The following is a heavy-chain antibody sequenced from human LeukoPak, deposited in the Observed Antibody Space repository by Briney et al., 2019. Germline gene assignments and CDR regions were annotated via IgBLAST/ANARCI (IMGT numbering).Heavy chain of an antibody. CDR2: INPNSGGT. Sequence: ASVKVSCKASGYTFTGYYMHWVRQAPGQGLEWMGWINPNSGGTNYAQKFQGRVTMTRDTSISTAYMELSRLRSDDTAVYYCARDRGVVAATQLFYYHYYMDVWGKGTTVTVSS. J-gene: IGHJ6*03. CDR3: ARDRGVVAATQLFYYHYYMDV. CDR1: GYTFTGYY. D-gene: IGHD2-15*01. V-gene: IGHV1-2*02.